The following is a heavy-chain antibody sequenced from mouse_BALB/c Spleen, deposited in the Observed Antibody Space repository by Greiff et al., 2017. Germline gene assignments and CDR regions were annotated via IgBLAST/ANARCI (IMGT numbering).Heavy chain of an antibody. V-gene: IGHV1S29*02. CDR3: ASRGLYGSSYGFAY. CDR1: GYTFTDYN. J-gene: IGHJ3*01. Sequence: VQLQQSGPELVKPGASVKISCKASGYTFTDYNMHWVKQSHGKSLEWIGYIYPYNGGTGYNQKFKSKATLTVDNSSSTAYMELRSLTSEDSAVYYCASRGLYGSSYGFAYWGQGTLVTVSA. D-gene: IGHD1-1*01. CDR2: IYPYNGGT.